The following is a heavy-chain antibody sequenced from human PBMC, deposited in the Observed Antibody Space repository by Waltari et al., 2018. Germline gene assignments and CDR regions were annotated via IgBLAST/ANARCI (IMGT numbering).Heavy chain of an antibody. J-gene: IGHJ6*02. CDR1: GFTFSRYW. Sequence: EEQLVESGGGLAHPGESLRISCAASGFTFSRYWMDWVRQAPGKGMVCVSRISSDGSSVTYADSVKGRFTISRDNAKNTLYVQMNRRRAEDTAVYYCARVATKTYSSPVPGRPYYYGMDVWGQGTTVTVSS. V-gene: IGHV3-74*01. D-gene: IGHD3-22*01. CDR3: ARVATKTYSSPVPGRPYYYGMDV. CDR2: ISSDGSSV.